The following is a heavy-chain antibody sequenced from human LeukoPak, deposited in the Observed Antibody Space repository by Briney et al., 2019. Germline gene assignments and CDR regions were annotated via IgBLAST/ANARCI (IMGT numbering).Heavy chain of an antibody. V-gene: IGHV3-53*01. CDR3: ARRAGEYSHPYDY. Sequence: PGGSLRLSCTVSGFTVSSNSMSWVRQAPGKGLEWVSFYSGGNTHYSDSVKGRFTISRDNSKNTLYLQMNSLRAEDTAVYYCARRAGEYSHPYDYWGQGTLVTVSS. D-gene: IGHD4-17*01. CDR1: GFTVSSNS. J-gene: IGHJ4*02. CDR2: YSGGNT.